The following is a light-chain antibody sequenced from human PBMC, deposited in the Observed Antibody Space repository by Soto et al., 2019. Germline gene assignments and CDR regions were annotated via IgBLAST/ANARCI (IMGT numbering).Light chain of an antibody. Sequence: EIVMMQFPATLSVSPGERATLSCRASQSVNSNLAWYQQKPGQAPRLLIYGASSRATGIPARFSGSGSGTEFTLTISGLQSEDFAVYYCQQYDNWPETFGQGTKVDIK. CDR3: QQYDNWPET. CDR2: GAS. J-gene: IGKJ1*01. CDR1: QSVNSN. V-gene: IGKV3-15*01.